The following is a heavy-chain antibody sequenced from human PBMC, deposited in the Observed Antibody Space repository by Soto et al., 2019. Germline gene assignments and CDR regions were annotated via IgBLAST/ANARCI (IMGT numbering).Heavy chain of an antibody. J-gene: IGHJ6*02. CDR2: ISGGSAYI. CDR1: GFIFSSYF. D-gene: IGHD6-25*01. V-gene: IGHV3-21*01. Sequence: GGSLRLSCVGPGFIFSSYFMNWVRQAPGKGLEWVSSISGGSAYIYYADSVKGRFTISRDNAKNSLYLEMNSLRVEDTAVYYCVRVWRLVGRYGMDVWGQGTTVTVSS. CDR3: VRVWRLVGRYGMDV.